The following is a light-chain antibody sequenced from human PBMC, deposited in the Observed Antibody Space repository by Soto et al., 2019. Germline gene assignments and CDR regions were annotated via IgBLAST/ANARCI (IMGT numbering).Light chain of an antibody. Sequence: EIVITQSPDTLSVSPGERATLSCRASQSISRSYLAWYQHKRGQAPRLLMFGTGSRATGIPDRFSGTGSGTDFTLIINRLEPEDFAVYYCQQYSGTPHTFGQGTKVDI. V-gene: IGKV3-20*01. J-gene: IGKJ2*01. CDR1: QSISRSY. CDR3: QQYSGTPHT. CDR2: GTG.